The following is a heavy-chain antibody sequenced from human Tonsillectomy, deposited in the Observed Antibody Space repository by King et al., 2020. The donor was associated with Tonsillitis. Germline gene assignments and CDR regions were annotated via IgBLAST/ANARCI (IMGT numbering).Heavy chain of an antibody. D-gene: IGHD2-8*01. Sequence: VQLVESGGGLVKPGGSLRLSCAASGFTFSAYSMNWVRQAPGKGLEWVSSISSSSSYIYYADSLKGRFTISRDNAKNSLYLQMNSLRAEDTAVYYCASLMVLHAFDIWGQGTMVTVSS. CDR1: GFTFSAYS. CDR2: ISSSSSYI. V-gene: IGHV3-21*01. J-gene: IGHJ3*02. CDR3: ASLMVLHAFDI.